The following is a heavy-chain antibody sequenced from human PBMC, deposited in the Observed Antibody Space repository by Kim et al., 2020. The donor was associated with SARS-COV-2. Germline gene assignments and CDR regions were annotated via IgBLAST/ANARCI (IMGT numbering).Heavy chain of an antibody. CDR2: ILGRDGST. CDR3: ARESSRRADY. CDR1: GFTFSTYD. J-gene: IGHJ4*02. Sequence: GGSLRLSCAASGFTFSTYDMSWVRQAPGKGLEWVSAILGRDGSTFYADSVKGRFTISRDNSKNTLFLQLNNLRAEDTALYYCARESSRRADYWGQGTLVT. D-gene: IGHD2-2*01. V-gene: IGHV3-23*01.